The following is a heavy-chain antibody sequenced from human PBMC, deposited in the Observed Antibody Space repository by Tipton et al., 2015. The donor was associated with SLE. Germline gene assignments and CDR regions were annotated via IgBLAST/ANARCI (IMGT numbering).Heavy chain of an antibody. CDR3: AGLSTLAAAGTYDY. Sequence: SLRLSCAASGFTFSDYYMTWIRQAPGKGLEWVSHIGSSGSFIPYADSVGGRFTISRDNAQNLLYLQMNSLRAEDTAVYYCAGLSTLAAAGTYDYWGQGTLVTVSS. J-gene: IGHJ4*02. D-gene: IGHD6-13*01. CDR1: GFTFSDYY. V-gene: IGHV3-11*01. CDR2: IGSSGSFI.